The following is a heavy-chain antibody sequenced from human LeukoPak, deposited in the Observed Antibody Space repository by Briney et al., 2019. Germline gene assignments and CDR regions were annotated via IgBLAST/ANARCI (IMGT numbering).Heavy chain of an antibody. D-gene: IGHD6-19*01. CDR1: GFTVSSNY. V-gene: IGHV3-66*01. CDR2: IYSGGST. Sequence: GGSLRLSCAASGFTVSSNYMSWVRQAPGKGLEGVAVIYSGGSTYYADSVKGRFTISRDNSKNTLYLQMNSLRAEDTAVYYCARDSPGIAVAGIFDYWGQGTLVTVSS. J-gene: IGHJ4*02. CDR3: ARDSPGIAVAGIFDY.